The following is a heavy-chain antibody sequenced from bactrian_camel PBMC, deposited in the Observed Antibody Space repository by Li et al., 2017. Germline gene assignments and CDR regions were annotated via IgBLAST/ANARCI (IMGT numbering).Heavy chain of an antibody. J-gene: IGHJ6*01. Sequence: VQLVESGGGSVQPGGSLRLSCDASGYTYSSNCMGWFRQAPGKEREGVAFVYFGGGRTYYADSVKGRFTISRDNAKNTVYLELSSLVSEDTATYCCGELGSGGYWGQGTQVTVS. V-gene: IGHV3S40*01. CDR1: GYTYSSNC. CDR3: GELGSGGY. CDR2: VYFGGGRT.